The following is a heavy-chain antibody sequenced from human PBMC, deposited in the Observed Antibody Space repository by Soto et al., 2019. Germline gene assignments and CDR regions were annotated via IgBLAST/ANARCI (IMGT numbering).Heavy chain of an antibody. CDR1: GFSFSSYW. CDR2: INRDGSIT. Sequence: VGSLRLSCASSGFSFSSYWMHWVRQAPGKGLVWVSRINRDGSITAYADSVKGRFIISRDNAKNTVYLQMNSLRAEGTAVYYCARDYDFWSSYPSVYFDYWGQGNLVTVSS. CDR3: ARDYDFWSSYPSVYFDY. J-gene: IGHJ4*02. V-gene: IGHV3-74*01. D-gene: IGHD3-3*01.